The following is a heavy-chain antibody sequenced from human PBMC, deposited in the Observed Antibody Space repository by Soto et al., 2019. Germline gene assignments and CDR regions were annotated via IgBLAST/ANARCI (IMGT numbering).Heavy chain of an antibody. Sequence: PGGSLRLSCAASGFTFSTYAMNWVRQAPGKGLEWVSGISDSGGTTYYADSVKGRFTISRDNSKNTLFLQMNSLRAEDTAVYFCARPDRDGYNYDYWGQGTLVTVSS. D-gene: IGHD1-1*01. CDR3: ARPDRDGYNYDY. CDR1: GFTFSTYA. CDR2: ISDSGGTT. V-gene: IGHV3-23*01. J-gene: IGHJ4*01.